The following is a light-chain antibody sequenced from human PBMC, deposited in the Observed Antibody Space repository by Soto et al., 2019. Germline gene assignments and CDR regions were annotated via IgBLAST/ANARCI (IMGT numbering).Light chain of an antibody. J-gene: IGKJ1*01. CDR3: QQYGTSPWT. V-gene: IGKV3-20*01. Sequence: EIVLTQSPGTLSVSPGERVTLSCRASQSVSSRYVAWYQQKPGQAPRLLIYAASGRATGIPDRFSGSGSGTDFTLTISRLEPEDFGVYHCQQYGTSPWTFGQGTKVEIK. CDR2: AAS. CDR1: QSVSSRY.